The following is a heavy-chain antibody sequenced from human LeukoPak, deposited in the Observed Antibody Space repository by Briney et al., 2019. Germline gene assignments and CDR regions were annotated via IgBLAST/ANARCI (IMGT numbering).Heavy chain of an antibody. J-gene: IGHJ4*02. CDR3: ARRRYYYDSSGYYTAYYFDY. D-gene: IGHD3-22*01. CDR1: GYTFTSYY. Sequence: ASVKVSCKASGYTFTSYYMHWVRQAPGQGLEWMGIINPSGGSTSYAQKFQGRVTMTRDTSTSTVYMELSSLRSEDTAVYYCARRRYYYDSSGYYTAYYFDYWGQGTLVTVSS. V-gene: IGHV1-46*01. CDR2: INPSGGST.